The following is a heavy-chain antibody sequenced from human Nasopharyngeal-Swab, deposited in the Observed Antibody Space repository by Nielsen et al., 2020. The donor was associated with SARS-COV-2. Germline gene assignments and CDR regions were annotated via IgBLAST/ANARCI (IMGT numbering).Heavy chain of an antibody. Sequence: SVKVSCKASGGTFSSYAISWVRQAPGQGLEWMGGIIPIFGTANYAQKFQGRVTITADESTSTAYMELSSLRSEDTAVYYCARAVVPAAMSWYYYYGMDVWGQWTTVTVSS. CDR1: GGTFSSYA. J-gene: IGHJ6*02. CDR2: IIPIFGTA. V-gene: IGHV1-69*13. CDR3: ARAVVPAAMSWYYYYGMDV. D-gene: IGHD2-2*01.